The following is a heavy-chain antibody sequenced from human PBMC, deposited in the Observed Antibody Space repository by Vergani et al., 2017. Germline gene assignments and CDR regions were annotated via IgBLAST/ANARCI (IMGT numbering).Heavy chain of an antibody. V-gene: IGHV2-26*01. CDR3: ARTGGRSYYYDSSGYYLPDY. CDR1: GFSLSNARMG. Sequence: VTLTESGPVLVKPTETLTLTCTVSGFSLSNARMGVSWIRQPPGKALEWLAHIFSNDEKSYSTSLKSRLTISKDTSKSQVVLTMTNMDPVDTATYYCARTGGRSYYYDSSGYYLPDYWGQGTLVTVSS. D-gene: IGHD3-22*01. J-gene: IGHJ4*02. CDR2: IFSNDEK.